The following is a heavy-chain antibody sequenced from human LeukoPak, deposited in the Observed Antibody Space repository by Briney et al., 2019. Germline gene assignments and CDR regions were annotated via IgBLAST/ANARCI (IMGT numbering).Heavy chain of an antibody. Sequence: GGSLRLSCTASGFTFGDYAMNRVRQAPGKGLEWVSSISSSSSYIYYADSVKGRFTISRDNAKNSLYLQMDSLRAEDTAVYYCARVATYTGNWFDPWGQGTLVTVSS. CDR1: GFTFGDYA. J-gene: IGHJ5*02. CDR2: ISSSSSYI. V-gene: IGHV3-21*01. D-gene: IGHD3-16*01. CDR3: ARVATYTGNWFDP.